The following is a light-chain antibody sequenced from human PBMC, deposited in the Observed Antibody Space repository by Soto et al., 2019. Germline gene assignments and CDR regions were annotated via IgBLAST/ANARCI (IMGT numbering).Light chain of an antibody. CDR3: AAWDDSLNAYV. J-gene: IGLJ1*01. CDR2: YDD. Sequence: QSALAQAPSVSGAPRQRVTISCSGSSSNIGNNGVNWYRQVPGKAPKLLIYYDDLKPSGVSKRFSGSKSGTSASLAISGLQSEDEADYYCAAWDDSLNAYVFGIGTKVTVL. CDR1: SSNIGNNG. V-gene: IGLV1-36*01.